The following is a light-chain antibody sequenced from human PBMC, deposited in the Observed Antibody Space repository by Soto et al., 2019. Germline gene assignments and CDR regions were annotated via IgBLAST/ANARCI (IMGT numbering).Light chain of an antibody. Sequence: QSALAQPASVSGSPGQSITISCSGTSSDVGKYDAVSWYQQHPGKAPKFIIYEVTKRPSGVSDRFSGSKSGNTASLTISGLQAEDEADYYCCSYASRGTELFGTGTKLTVL. CDR2: EVT. CDR1: SSDVGKYDA. J-gene: IGLJ2*01. V-gene: IGLV2-23*02. CDR3: CSYASRGTEL.